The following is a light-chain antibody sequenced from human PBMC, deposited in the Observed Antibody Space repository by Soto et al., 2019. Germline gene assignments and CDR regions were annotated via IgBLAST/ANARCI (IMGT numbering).Light chain of an antibody. V-gene: IGLV2-23*02. Sequence: SDLNQPASVSGSPGQSITISCTGTSSDVGSYNLVSWYQQHPGKAPKLMIYEVNKRPSGVSNRFSGSKSGNTASLTISGLQAEDEADYYCCSYAGSSTYVFGTGTKVTVL. J-gene: IGLJ1*01. CDR2: EVN. CDR1: SSDVGSYNL. CDR3: CSYAGSSTYV.